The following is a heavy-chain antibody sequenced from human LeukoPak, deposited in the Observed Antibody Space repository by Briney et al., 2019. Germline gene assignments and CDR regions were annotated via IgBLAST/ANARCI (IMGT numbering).Heavy chain of an antibody. CDR3: ARIPGP. CDR2: IYTSGST. Sequence: SETLSLTCTVSGYSISSGYYWSWIRQPAGKGLEWIGRIYTSGSTNYNPSLKSRVTISLDTSKNQFSLNLSSVTAADTAVYYCARIPGPWGQGTLVTVSS. D-gene: IGHD2-2*02. V-gene: IGHV4-61*02. CDR1: GYSISSGYY. J-gene: IGHJ5*02.